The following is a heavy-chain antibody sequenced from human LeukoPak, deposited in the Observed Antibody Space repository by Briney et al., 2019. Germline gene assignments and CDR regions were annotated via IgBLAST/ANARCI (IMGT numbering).Heavy chain of an antibody. Sequence: PSETLSLTCTVSGGSISSSSYYWGWIRQPPGKGLEWIGSIYYSGSTYYNPSLKSRVTISVDTSKNQFSLKLSSVTAADTAAYYCARGGSGSYYTPYDHWGQGILVAVSS. V-gene: IGHV4-39*01. CDR2: IYYSGST. CDR1: GGSISSSSYY. J-gene: IGHJ4*02. D-gene: IGHD3-10*01. CDR3: ARGGSGSYYTPYDH.